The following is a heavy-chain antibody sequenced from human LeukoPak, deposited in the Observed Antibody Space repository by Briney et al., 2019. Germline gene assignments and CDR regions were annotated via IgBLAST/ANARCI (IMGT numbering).Heavy chain of an antibody. V-gene: IGHV3-7*01. CDR2: IKQDGGEK. J-gene: IGHJ5*02. CDR3: ARINAQSHNFWSGYPHGWFDP. CDR1: GFTFTTYW. Sequence: GGSLRLSCAASGFTFTTYWMTRVRQAPGKGLEWVANIKQDGGEKYYVDSVKGRFTISRDNAKNSLYLEMNSVRAEDTAVYYCARINAQSHNFWSGYPHGWFDPWGQGTLVTVSS. D-gene: IGHD3-3*01.